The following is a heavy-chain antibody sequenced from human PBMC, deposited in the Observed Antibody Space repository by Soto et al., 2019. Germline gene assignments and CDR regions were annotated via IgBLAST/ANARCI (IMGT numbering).Heavy chain of an antibody. V-gene: IGHV3-30*18. D-gene: IGHD1-26*01. J-gene: IGHJ4*02. CDR1: GFTFNAYA. CDR3: AQDEGVGATLGLPSGDDY. Sequence: QVQLVESGGGVVQPGRSLRLSCAASGFTFNAYAMHWVRQAPGKGMEWVAIISNDGSNKLYADSVKGRFTISRDNAKNTLYLQMNSLRAEDTAVYYCAQDEGVGATLGLPSGDDYWGQGTLVTVSS. CDR2: ISNDGSNK.